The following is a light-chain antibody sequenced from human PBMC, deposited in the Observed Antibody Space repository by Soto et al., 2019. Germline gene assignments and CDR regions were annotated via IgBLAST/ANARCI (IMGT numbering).Light chain of an antibody. J-gene: IGKJ4*01. V-gene: IGKV3D-15*01. Sequence: EIVMTQSPATLSVSPGEIATLSCRASQSINSKLAWYQQKPGQAPRLLIYGASRRATGIPDRFSGSGSGTDFALTISRLEPEDFAVYYCQQYNNWPPLTFGGGTKVDIK. CDR2: GAS. CDR1: QSINSK. CDR3: QQYNNWPPLT.